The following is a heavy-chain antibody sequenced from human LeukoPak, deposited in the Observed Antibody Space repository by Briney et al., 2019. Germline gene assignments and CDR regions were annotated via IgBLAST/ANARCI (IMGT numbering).Heavy chain of an antibody. D-gene: IGHD2-15*01. V-gene: IGHV1-8*01. CDR2: MNPKSGNT. CDR1: GYTFTNYD. Sequence: ASVKVSCKASGYTFTNYDINWVRQATGQGPEWMGWMNPKSGNTGYAQKFQGRVTMTRNTSISTAYMELSSLRSDDTAVYYCARDQDIVVVVAALRQREMGGFDPWGQGTLVTVSS. J-gene: IGHJ5*02. CDR3: ARDQDIVVVVAALRQREMGGFDP.